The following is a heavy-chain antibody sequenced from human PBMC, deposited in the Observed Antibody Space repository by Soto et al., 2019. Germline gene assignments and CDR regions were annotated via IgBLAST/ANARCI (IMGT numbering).Heavy chain of an antibody. CDR1: GGSISSGGYY. D-gene: IGHD3-22*01. V-gene: IGHV4-31*03. Sequence: SETLSLTCTVSGGSISSGGYYWSSIRQHPGKGLEWIGYIYYSGSTYYNPSLKSRVTISVDTSKNQFSLKLSSVTAADTAVYYCARDSSGYLGFDPWGQGTLVTVST. CDR3: ARDSSGYLGFDP. CDR2: IYYSGST. J-gene: IGHJ5*02.